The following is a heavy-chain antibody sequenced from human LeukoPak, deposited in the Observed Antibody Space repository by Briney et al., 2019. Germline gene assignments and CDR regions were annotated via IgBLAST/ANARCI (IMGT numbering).Heavy chain of an antibody. CDR2: IYYSGST. Sequence: SETLSLTCTVSGGSISSSSYYWGWIRQPPGKGLEWIGSIYYSGSTYYNPSLKSRVTISVDTSKNQFSLKLSSVTAADTAVYYCARDTIAVAGTGVNNWFDPWGQGTLVTVSS. V-gene: IGHV4-39*07. D-gene: IGHD6-19*01. CDR1: GGSISSSSYY. CDR3: ARDTIAVAGTGVNNWFDP. J-gene: IGHJ5*02.